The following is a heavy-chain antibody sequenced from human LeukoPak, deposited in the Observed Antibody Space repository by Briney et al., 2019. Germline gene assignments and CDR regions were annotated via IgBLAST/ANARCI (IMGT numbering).Heavy chain of an antibody. CDR2: INHRGST. CDR1: GGSFSGYY. D-gene: IGHD3-10*01. CDR3: ARLPGYGSGSN. V-gene: IGHV4-34*01. J-gene: IGHJ4*02. Sequence: SETLSLTCDVYGGSFSGYYWTWIRQPPGKGLEWIGEINHRGSTNYNPSLRSRVTISVGTSKNQFSLKLGSVTAADTAVYYCARLPGYGSGSNWGQGTLVTVSS.